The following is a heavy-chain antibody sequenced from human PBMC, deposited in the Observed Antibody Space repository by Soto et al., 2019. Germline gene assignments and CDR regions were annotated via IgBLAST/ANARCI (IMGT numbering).Heavy chain of an antibody. CDR3: ARATSLDY. J-gene: IGHJ4*02. V-gene: IGHV4-59*01. CDR2: IYYSGST. D-gene: IGHD3-16*01. Sequence: SETLSLTCTVSGGSISSYYWSWIRQPPGKGLEWIGYIYYSGSTNYNPSLKSRVTIAVDTSKNQISLNLSSVTAADTAIYFCARATSLDYWGQGALVTVSS. CDR1: GGSISSYY.